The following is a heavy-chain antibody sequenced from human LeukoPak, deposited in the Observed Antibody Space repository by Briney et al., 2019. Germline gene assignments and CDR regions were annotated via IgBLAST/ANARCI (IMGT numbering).Heavy chain of an antibody. V-gene: IGHV3-66*02. J-gene: IGHJ4*02. CDR1: GFTVSSNY. D-gene: IGHD3-22*01. CDR3: AREYYDSSGYKNDY. CDR2: IYSGGST. Sequence: GGFLRLSCAASGFTVSSNYMSWVRQAPGKGLEWVSVIYSGGSTYYADSVKGRFTISRDNSKNTLYLQMNSLRAEGTAVYYCAREYYDSSGYKNDYWGQGTLVTVSS.